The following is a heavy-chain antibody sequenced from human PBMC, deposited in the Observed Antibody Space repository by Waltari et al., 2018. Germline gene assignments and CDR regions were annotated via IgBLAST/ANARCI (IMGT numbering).Heavy chain of an antibody. V-gene: IGHV1-2*02. J-gene: IGHJ4*02. Sequence: QVQLVQSGAEVKKPGASVKVYCKASGYTFTGYYMHWVRQAPGQGLEWMGWITPNSGNTNYALKFQGRVTMTTDTSTSTAYMQLRSLISDDTAVYYCAREGYYGDYFDYWGQGTLVTVSS. CDR1: GYTFTGYY. CDR3: AREGYYGDYFDY. CDR2: ITPNSGNT. D-gene: IGHD4-17*01.